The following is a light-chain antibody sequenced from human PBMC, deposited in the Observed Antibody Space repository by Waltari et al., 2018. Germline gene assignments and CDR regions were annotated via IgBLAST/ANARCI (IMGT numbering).Light chain of an antibody. V-gene: IGLV1-40*01. J-gene: IGLJ2*01. Sequence: QSVLTQPPSVSAAPGQSVTISCTGSSSNIGAGYDAHWYQQIPGSAPNGLIYRDDNRPSGVPGRFSGSKSGTSASLSVTGLHAEDEADYFCQSYDRDLNAVLFGGGTKLTVL. CDR3: QSYDRDLNAVL. CDR1: SSNIGAGYD. CDR2: RDD.